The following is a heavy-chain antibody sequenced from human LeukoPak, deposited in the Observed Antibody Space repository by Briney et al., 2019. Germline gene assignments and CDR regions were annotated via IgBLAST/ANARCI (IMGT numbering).Heavy chain of an antibody. V-gene: IGHV1-69*05. Sequence: GASVKVSCKASGGTFSSYAISWVRQAPGQGLEWMGGIIPIFGTANYAQKFQGRVTITTDESTSTAYMELSSLRSEDTAVYYCARADVVVVAATAYYYYYMDVWGKGTTVTASS. CDR3: ARADVVVVAATAYYYYYMDV. J-gene: IGHJ6*03. CDR1: GGTFSSYA. D-gene: IGHD2-15*01. CDR2: IIPIFGTA.